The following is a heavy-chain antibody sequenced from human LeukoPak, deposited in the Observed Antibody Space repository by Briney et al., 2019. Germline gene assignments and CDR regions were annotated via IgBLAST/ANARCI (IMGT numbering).Heavy chain of an antibody. Sequence: GASVKVSCKASGYTFTSYAMHWVRQAPGQRLEWMGWINAGNGNTKYSQKFQGRVTMTRNTSISTAYMELSSLRSEDTAVYYCARGSGMAVAGDYFQHWGQGTLVTVSS. CDR3: ARGSGMAVAGDYFQH. D-gene: IGHD6-19*01. V-gene: IGHV1-3*01. J-gene: IGHJ1*01. CDR2: INAGNGNT. CDR1: GYTFTSYA.